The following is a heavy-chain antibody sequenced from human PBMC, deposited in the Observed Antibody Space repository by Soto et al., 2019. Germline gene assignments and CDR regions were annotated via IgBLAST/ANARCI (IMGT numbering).Heavy chain of an antibody. V-gene: IGHV1-8*01. CDR2: MNPSTGDT. D-gene: IGHD4-4*01. CDR3: ARLWDFSNSNWFDP. Sequence: ASVKVSCKASGYIFTSYYINWVRQATGQGLEWMGWMNPSTGDTGYAQQFQGRITMTRNTSISAAYMELSSLRCEDTAMYYCARLWDFSNSNWFDPWAQGXLVTVYS. CDR1: GYIFTSYY. J-gene: IGHJ5*02.